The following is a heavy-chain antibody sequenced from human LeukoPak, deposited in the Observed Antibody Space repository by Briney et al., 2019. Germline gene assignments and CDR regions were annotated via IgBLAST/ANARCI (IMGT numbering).Heavy chain of an antibody. CDR3: ARSQIAD. CDR2: INGDGSNT. CDR1: GFTFSSHW. J-gene: IGHJ4*02. V-gene: IGHV3-74*03. Sequence: GGSLRLSCAASGFTFSSHWMHWVRQAPGKGLVWVSRINGDGSNTTYADSVKGRFTISRDNAKNTLYLQMNSLRAEDTAVYYCARSQIADWGQGTLVTVSS.